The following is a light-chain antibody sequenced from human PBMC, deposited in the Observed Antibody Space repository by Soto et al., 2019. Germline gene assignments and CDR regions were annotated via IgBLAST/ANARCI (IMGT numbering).Light chain of an antibody. V-gene: IGKV3-15*01. CDR3: QQYNNWPPWT. Sequence: EIVMTQSPATLSLSPGERATLSCRASQSVSSDLAWYQQLPGQAPRLLIFGASTRATGIPARFSGSGSGTEFTLTISSLQSEDFAVYYCQQYNNWPPWTFGQGTKVDI. CDR2: GAS. CDR1: QSVSSD. J-gene: IGKJ1*01.